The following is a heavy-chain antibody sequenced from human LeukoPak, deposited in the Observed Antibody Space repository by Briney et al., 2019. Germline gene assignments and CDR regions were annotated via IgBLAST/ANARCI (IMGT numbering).Heavy chain of an antibody. Sequence: SETLCLTCGVSGETFRDYNWTWIRQPPGKGLEWIGEINHSGSSNYSPYLKSRVTISVDTAEKLFSLKRSSVTAADTAVYYCARVLNYNFLSGYRLVGYKWFDPWGQGTLVIVYS. J-gene: IGHJ5*02. CDR1: GETFRDYN. V-gene: IGHV4-34*01. CDR2: INHSGSS. CDR3: ARVLNYNFLSGYRLVGYKWFDP. D-gene: IGHD3-3*01.